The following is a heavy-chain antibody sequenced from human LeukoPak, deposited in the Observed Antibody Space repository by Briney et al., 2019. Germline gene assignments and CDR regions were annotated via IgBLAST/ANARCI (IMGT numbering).Heavy chain of an antibody. J-gene: IGHJ4*02. V-gene: IGHV3-7*04. CDR3: ARDEHQYFHASSGRFDY. CDR2: IKHDGSEE. Sequence: GGSLRLSCAASGFTFSSYWMGWVRQAPGKGLEWVANIKHDGSEEYYVGSVRGRFSISRDNAKSSLYLQMNSLRAEDTAVYFCARDEHQYFHASSGRFDYWGQGILVTVSS. CDR1: GFTFSSYW. D-gene: IGHD6-19*01.